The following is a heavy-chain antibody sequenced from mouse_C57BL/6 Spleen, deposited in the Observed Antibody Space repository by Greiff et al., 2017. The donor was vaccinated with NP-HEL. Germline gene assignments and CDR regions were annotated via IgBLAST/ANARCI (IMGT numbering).Heavy chain of an antibody. CDR2: IDPETGGT. V-gene: IGHV1-15*01. D-gene: IGHD4-1*01. Sequence: VQLQQSGAELVRPGASVTLSCKASGYTFTDYEMHWVKQTPVHGLEWIGAIDPETGGTAYNQKFKGKSTLTVDKSSSTAYMQLSSLTSEDSAVYYCARPTGAWFAYWGQGTLVTVSA. CDR1: GYTFTDYE. CDR3: ARPTGAWFAY. J-gene: IGHJ3*01.